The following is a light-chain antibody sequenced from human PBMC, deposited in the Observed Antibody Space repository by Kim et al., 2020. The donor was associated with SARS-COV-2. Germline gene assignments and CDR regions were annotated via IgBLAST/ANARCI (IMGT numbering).Light chain of an antibody. CDR2: GAS. Sequence: EIIMTQSPATLSVSPGERATLSCRASQSVSSNLAWYQQKPGQAPRLLIYGASTRATGIPARFSGSGSGTEFILTISSLQSEDFAVYYCQEYDTWPVFGQGTKVDIK. CDR1: QSVSSN. V-gene: IGKV3-15*01. CDR3: QEYDTWPV. J-gene: IGKJ1*01.